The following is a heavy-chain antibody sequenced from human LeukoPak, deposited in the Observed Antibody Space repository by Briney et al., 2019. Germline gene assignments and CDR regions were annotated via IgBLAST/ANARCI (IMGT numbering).Heavy chain of an antibody. D-gene: IGHD3-22*01. V-gene: IGHV4-39*07. J-gene: IGHJ4*02. CDR1: GGSISSSSYY. Sequence: SETLSLTCTVSGGSISSSSYYWGWIRQPRGKGLEWIGSIYYSGSTYYNPSLKSRVTISVDTPKNQFSPKLSSVTAADTAVYYCARVPYYYDSSGYYEYYFDYWGQGTLVTVSS. CDR2: IYYSGST. CDR3: ARVPYYYDSSGYYEYYFDY.